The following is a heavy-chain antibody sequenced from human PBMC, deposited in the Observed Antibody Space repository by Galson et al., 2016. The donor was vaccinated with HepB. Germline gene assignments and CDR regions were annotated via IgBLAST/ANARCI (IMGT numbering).Heavy chain of an antibody. CDR1: GFTFSSHA. Sequence: SLRLSCAASGFTFSSHAMHWVRQAPGKGLEWVATIWYHPGQHNHYADSVKVGFTISRDNYKNTVHLKMHRLRVEDTALYYCARDESDSSGCPDYLGQGTQVTVSS. CDR2: IWYHPGQHN. V-gene: IGHV3-33*01. CDR3: ARDESDSSGCPDY. J-gene: IGHJ4*02. D-gene: IGHD3-22*01.